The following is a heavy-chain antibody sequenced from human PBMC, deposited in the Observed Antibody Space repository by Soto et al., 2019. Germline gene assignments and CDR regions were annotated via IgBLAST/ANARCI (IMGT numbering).Heavy chain of an antibody. V-gene: IGHV3-21*01. J-gene: IGHJ4*02. D-gene: IGHD5-12*01. Sequence: EVQLVESGGGLVKPGGSLRLSCAASGFTFSSYSMNWVRQAPGKGLEWVSSISSSSSYIYYADSVKGRFTISRDNAKNSLYLRMNSLRAEDTAVYYCARRVMVATEASILGGYYFDYWGQGTLVTVSS. CDR1: GFTFSSYS. CDR2: ISSSSSYI. CDR3: ARRVMVATEASILGGYYFDY.